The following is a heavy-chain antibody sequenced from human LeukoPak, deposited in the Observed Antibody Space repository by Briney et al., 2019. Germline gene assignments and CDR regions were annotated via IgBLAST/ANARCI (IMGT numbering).Heavy chain of an antibody. CDR1: GFTVSSNY. CDR2: LSGPGGRT. D-gene: IGHD3-10*01. CDR3: AKFQIWFRERGVFDM. J-gene: IGHJ3*02. Sequence: GGSLTLSCAASGFTVSSNYMIWVRQAPGKGLEWVSGLSGPGGRTYYADPVKGRFTISRDNSQNTLYLQLDSLRDEDTAVYYCAKFQIWFRERGVFDMWGQGTMVIVSS. V-gene: IGHV3-23*01.